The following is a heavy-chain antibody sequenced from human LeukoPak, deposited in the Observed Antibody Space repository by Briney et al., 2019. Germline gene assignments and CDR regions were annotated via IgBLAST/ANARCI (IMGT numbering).Heavy chain of an antibody. Sequence: SETLSLTCTVSGGSICSYYWSWFRQPAGKGLEWIGRIYTSESTNYNPSLKSRVTMSVDTSKDQFSLKLSSVTAADTAVYYCARDEGGKTTVTTWGYNWFDPWGQGTLVTVSS. CDR1: GGSICSYY. CDR3: ARDEGGKTTVTTWGYNWFDP. D-gene: IGHD4-17*01. V-gene: IGHV4-4*07. CDR2: IYTSEST. J-gene: IGHJ5*02.